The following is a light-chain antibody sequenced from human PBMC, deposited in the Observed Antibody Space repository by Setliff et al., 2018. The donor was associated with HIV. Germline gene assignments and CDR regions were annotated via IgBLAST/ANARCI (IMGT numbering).Light chain of an antibody. CDR3: CSYTSSSPEV. CDR2: DVS. J-gene: IGLJ1*01. CDR1: SSDVGAYNY. Sequence: QSALTQPRSVSGSPGQSVTTSCTGTSSDVGAYNYVSWYQQHPGKAPKLMICDVSKRPSGVPDRFSASKSGNTASLTISGLQAEDEADYYCCSYTSSSPEVVGTGTKVTVL. V-gene: IGLV2-11*01.